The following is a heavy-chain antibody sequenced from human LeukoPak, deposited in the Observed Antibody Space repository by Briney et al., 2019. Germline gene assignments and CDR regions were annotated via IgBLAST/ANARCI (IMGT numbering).Heavy chain of an antibody. V-gene: IGHV3-23*01. Sequence: GGSLRLSCAASGFTFSSYAMSWVRQAPGKGLEWVSAISGSGGSTYYADSVKGRFTISRDNSKNTLYLQMNSLRAEDTAVYYCVKDQALYYCSSTSCYPNWFDPWGQGTLVTVSS. CDR1: GFTFSSYA. J-gene: IGHJ5*02. D-gene: IGHD2-2*01. CDR3: VKDQALYYCSSTSCYPNWFDP. CDR2: ISGSGGST.